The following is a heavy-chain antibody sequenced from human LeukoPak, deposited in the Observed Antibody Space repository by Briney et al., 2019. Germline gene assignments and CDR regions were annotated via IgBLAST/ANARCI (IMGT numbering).Heavy chain of an antibody. CDR1: GCTFSSYA. CDR2: IIPIFGTA. Sequence: GASVKVSCKASGCTFSSYAMSWVRQAPGQGLEWMGGIIPIFGTANYAQKFQGRVTITADESTNTAYMELNSLRSEDTAVYYCAGDGYSGYDYNWFDPWGQGTLVTVSS. D-gene: IGHD5-12*01. CDR3: AGDGYSGYDYNWFDP. V-gene: IGHV1-69*13. J-gene: IGHJ5*02.